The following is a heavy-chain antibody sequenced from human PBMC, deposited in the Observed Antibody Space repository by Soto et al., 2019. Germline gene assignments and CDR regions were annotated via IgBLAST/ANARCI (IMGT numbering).Heavy chain of an antibody. CDR3: EGGSSESSAASAY. Sequence: SSEAPRGTLNSKTISSARQDTGQGLEWMGRIIPILGIANYAQKFQGRVTITADKSTSTAYMELSSLRSEDTAVYYCEGGSSESSAASAYWGKGTLVPVSS. J-gene: IGHJ4*02. CDR1: RGTLNSKT. CDR2: IIPILGIA. V-gene: IGHV1-69*02. D-gene: IGHD6-25*01.